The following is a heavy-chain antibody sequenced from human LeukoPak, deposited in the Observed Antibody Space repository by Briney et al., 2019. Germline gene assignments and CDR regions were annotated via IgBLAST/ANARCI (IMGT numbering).Heavy chain of an antibody. Sequence: KASETLSLTCTVSGGSFGGYYWTWIRQFPGKGLEWIAEINYGRNTNYNPSLVRRVTISADTSTNQVSLKLTPLTAADTAIYYCARAINYGSGSYYFDYWGQGTLVAVSS. CDR3: ARAINYGSGSYYFDY. CDR2: INYGRNT. D-gene: IGHD3-10*01. J-gene: IGHJ4*02. V-gene: IGHV4-34*01. CDR1: GGSFGGYY.